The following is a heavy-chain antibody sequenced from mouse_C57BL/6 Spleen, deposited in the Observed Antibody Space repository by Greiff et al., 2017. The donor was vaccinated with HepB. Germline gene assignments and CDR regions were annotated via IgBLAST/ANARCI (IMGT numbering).Heavy chain of an antibody. CDR1: GYTFTSYW. Sequence: QVQLQQPGAELVKPGASVKLSCKASGYTFTSYWMHWVKQRPGQGLEWIGMIHPNSGSTNYNEKFKSKATLTVDKSSSTAYMQLSSLTSEDSAVYYCARSGTYYGYDCAMDYWGQGTSVTVSS. CDR2: IHPNSGST. D-gene: IGHD2-9*01. CDR3: ARSGTYYGYDCAMDY. J-gene: IGHJ4*01. V-gene: IGHV1-64*01.